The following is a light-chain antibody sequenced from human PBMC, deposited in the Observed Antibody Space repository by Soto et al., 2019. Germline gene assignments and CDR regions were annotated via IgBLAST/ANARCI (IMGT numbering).Light chain of an antibody. V-gene: IGLV1-47*01. CDR2: RNN. CDR1: SSNIGDNL. CDR3: AAWDDRLSGPV. J-gene: IGLJ3*02. Sequence: QSALTQPPSASGTPGQRVTISCSGSSSNIGDNLVYWYQQLPGAAPKLLVYRNNQRPSGVPDRFSGSKSGTSASLAISGLRSEDEADYYCAAWDDRLSGPVFGGGTKLTVL.